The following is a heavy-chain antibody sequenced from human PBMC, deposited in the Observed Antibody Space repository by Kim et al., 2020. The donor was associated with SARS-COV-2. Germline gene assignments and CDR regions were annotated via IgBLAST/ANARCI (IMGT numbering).Heavy chain of an antibody. J-gene: IGHJ4*02. D-gene: IGHD3-22*01. V-gene: IGHV4-59*01. Sequence: YNPSLKSRVTISVDTSKNQFSRKLSSVTAADTAVYYCARESGYYTNYFDYWGQGTLVTVSS. CDR3: ARESGYYTNYFDY.